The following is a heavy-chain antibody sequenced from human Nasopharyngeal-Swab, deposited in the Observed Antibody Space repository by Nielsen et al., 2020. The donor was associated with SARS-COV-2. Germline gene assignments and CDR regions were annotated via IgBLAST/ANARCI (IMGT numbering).Heavy chain of an antibody. V-gene: IGHV3-30*18. CDR2: ISYDETDQ. CDR3: AKEMFKYGSGVSSDGFDV. CDR1: GFTFSDHA. D-gene: IGHD3-10*01. Sequence: GESLKISCAASGFTFSDHAIHWVRQAPGKGLECVAVISYDETDQYYSGSVKGRFTISRDSSKKMVYLQMSSLRLEDTGLYYCAKEMFKYGSGVSSDGFDVWGQGTRVTV. J-gene: IGHJ3*01.